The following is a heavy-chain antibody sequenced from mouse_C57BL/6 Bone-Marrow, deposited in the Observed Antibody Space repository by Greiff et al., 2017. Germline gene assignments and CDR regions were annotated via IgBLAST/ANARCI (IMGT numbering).Heavy chain of an antibody. D-gene: IGHD1-1*01. V-gene: IGHV1-4*01. Sequence: VQLQESGAELARPGASVKMSCKASGYTFTSYTMPWVKQRPGQGLEWIGYINPSSGYTKYNQKFKAKATLTAYKSSSTAYMQLSSLTSEDSAVYYCARLGYYYGFDYWGQGTTLTVSS. CDR2: INPSSGYT. CDR3: ARLGYYYGFDY. CDR1: GYTFTSYT. J-gene: IGHJ2*01.